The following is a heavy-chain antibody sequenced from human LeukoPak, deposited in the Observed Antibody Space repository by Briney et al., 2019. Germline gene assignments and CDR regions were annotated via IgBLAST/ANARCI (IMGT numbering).Heavy chain of an antibody. Sequence: SETLSLTCAVYGGSFSGYYWSWIRQPPGRGLEWIGEINHSGSTNYNPSLKSRVTISVDTSKNQFSLKLSSVTAADTAVYYCARGTAWIQLWFSSNYFDYWGQGTLVTVSP. V-gene: IGHV4-34*01. J-gene: IGHJ4*02. CDR3: ARGTAWIQLWFSSNYFDY. CDR2: INHSGST. D-gene: IGHD5-18*01. CDR1: GGSFSGYY.